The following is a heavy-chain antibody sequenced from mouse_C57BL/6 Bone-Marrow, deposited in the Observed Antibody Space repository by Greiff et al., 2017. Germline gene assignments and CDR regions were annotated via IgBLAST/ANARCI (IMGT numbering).Heavy chain of an antibody. CDR1: GYSITSGYY. CDR3: ARNWDAYCFDY. J-gene: IGHJ2*01. V-gene: IGHV3-6*01. Sequence: EVKLQESGPGLVKPSQSLSLTCSVTGYSITSGYYWNWIRQFPGNKLEWMGYISYDGSNNYNPSLKNRISITRDTSKNQFFLKLNSVTTEDTATYYCARNWDAYCFDYWGQGTTLTVSS. D-gene: IGHD4-1*01. CDR2: ISYDGSN.